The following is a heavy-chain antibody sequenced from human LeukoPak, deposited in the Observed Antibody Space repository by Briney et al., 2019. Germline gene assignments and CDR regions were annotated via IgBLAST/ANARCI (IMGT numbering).Heavy chain of an antibody. J-gene: IGHJ5*02. CDR1: GFIFSNYV. D-gene: IGHD2-2*01. Sequence: GGSLRLSCAGSGFIFSNYVLSWVRQAPGKGLEWVSSISSSSSYIYYADSVKGRFTISRDNAKNSLYLQMNSLRAEDTAVYYCARVRNCSSTSCYRGWFDPWGQGTLVTVSS. CDR2: ISSSSSYI. CDR3: ARVRNCSSTSCYRGWFDP. V-gene: IGHV3-21*04.